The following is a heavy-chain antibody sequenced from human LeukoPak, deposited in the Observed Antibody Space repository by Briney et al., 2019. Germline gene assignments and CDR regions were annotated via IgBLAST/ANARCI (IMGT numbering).Heavy chain of an antibody. CDR2: ISYSGRT. Sequence: SETLSLTCTVSGVSITSSDFYWGWIRQPPGKGLEWIATISYSGRTYYNPSLKTRLTISVDTSKNQFSLKLLSVAAADTAVYYCARLKSYCGGDCYPDQLHNWGQGTLVTVSS. CDR1: GVSITSSDFY. V-gene: IGHV4-39*01. J-gene: IGHJ4*02. CDR3: ARLKSYCGGDCYPDQLHN. D-gene: IGHD2-21*02.